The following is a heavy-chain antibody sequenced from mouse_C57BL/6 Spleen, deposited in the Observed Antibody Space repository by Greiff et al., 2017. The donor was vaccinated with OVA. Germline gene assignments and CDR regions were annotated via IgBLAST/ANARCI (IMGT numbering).Heavy chain of an antibody. CDR1: GYTFTSYW. D-gene: IGHD1-1*01. V-gene: IGHV1-59*01. CDR2: IDPSDSYT. Sequence: QVQLQQPGAELVRPGTSVKLSCTASGYTFTSYWLHWVKQRPGQGLEWFGVIDPSDSYTNYNQKFKGKATLTVDTSSSPAYMQLSSRTSEDSAVYYCASSYYYGSPYYAMDYWGQGTSVTVSS. J-gene: IGHJ4*01. CDR3: ASSYYYGSPYYAMDY.